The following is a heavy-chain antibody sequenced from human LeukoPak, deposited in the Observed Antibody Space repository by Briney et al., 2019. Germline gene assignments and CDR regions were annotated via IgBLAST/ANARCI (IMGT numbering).Heavy chain of an antibody. Sequence: GGSLRFSCAASGFTFSSYEMNWVRQAPGKGLEWVSYISSSGSTIYYADSVKGRFTISRDNAKNSLYLQMNSLRAEDTAVYYCARVGIAAAGRDYWGQGTLVTVSS. CDR3: ARVGIAAAGRDY. V-gene: IGHV3-48*03. J-gene: IGHJ4*02. CDR1: GFTFSSYE. CDR2: ISSSGSTI. D-gene: IGHD6-13*01.